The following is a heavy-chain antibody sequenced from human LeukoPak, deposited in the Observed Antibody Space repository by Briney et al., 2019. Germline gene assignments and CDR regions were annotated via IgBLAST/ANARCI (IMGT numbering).Heavy chain of an antibody. CDR3: ARDRYDIYRNYYYGMDV. Sequence: GGSLRLSCAASGFTVSSNYMSWVRQAPGKGLEWVSVIYSGGSTYYADSVKGRFTISRDNSKNTLYLQMNSLRAEDTAVYYCARDRYDIYRNYYYGMDVWGQGTTVTVSS. V-gene: IGHV3-66*01. CDR1: GFTVSSNY. CDR2: IYSGGST. J-gene: IGHJ6*02. D-gene: IGHD3-9*01.